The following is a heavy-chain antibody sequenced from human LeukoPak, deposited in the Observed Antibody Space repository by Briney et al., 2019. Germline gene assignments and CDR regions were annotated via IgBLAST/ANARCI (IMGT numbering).Heavy chain of an antibody. D-gene: IGHD5-12*01. CDR2: ISGSGGST. CDR1: GFTFSSYA. Sequence: GGSLRLSCAASGFTFSSYAMSWVRQAPGKGLEWVSAISGSGGSTNYADSVKGRFTISRDNSKNTLYLQMNSLRAEDTGLYCCAKDDSGYPARTIEYWGQGTLVTVSS. CDR3: AKDDSGYPARTIEY. J-gene: IGHJ4*02. V-gene: IGHV3-23*01.